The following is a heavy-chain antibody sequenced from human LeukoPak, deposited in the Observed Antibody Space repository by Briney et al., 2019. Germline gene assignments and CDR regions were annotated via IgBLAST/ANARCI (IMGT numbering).Heavy chain of an antibody. V-gene: IGHV4-34*01. J-gene: IGHJ4*02. CDR3: ARDHCSGGSCYNDY. D-gene: IGHD2-15*01. CDR1: GGSFSGYY. CDR2: INHSGST. Sequence: SETLSLTCAVYGGSFSGYYWSWIRQPPGKELEWIGEINHSGSTNYNPSLKSRVTISVDTSKNQFSLKLSSVTAADTAVYYCARDHCSGGSCYNDYWGQGTLVTVSS.